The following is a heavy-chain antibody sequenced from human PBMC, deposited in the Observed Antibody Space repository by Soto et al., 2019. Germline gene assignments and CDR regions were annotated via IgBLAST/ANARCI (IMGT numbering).Heavy chain of an antibody. D-gene: IGHD3-9*01. CDR2: ISAYNGNT. Sequence: ASVKVSCKASGYTFTSYGISWVRQAPGQGLEWMGWISAYNGNTNYAQKLQGRVTMTTDTSTSTAYMELRSLRSDDTAVYYCARDLEDYDILTGYPRAAYYYMDVWGKGTTVTVSS. CDR3: ARDLEDYDILTGYPRAAYYYMDV. V-gene: IGHV1-18*01. CDR1: GYTFTSYG. J-gene: IGHJ6*03.